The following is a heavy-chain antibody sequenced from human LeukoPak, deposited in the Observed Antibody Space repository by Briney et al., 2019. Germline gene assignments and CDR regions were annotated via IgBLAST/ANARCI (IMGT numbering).Heavy chain of an antibody. CDR3: ARDSGRYCSGGSCYRYYYMDV. CDR1: RGSFSRYY. CDR2: IYYSWSI. Sequence: SETLSLTCTVSRGSFSRYYWSWIREPPGKGLEWLGYIYYSWSIKYKPSLKSRVTISVATSKNKFSLKLSSVTAADTAVYYCARDSGRYCSGGSCYRYYYMDVWGKGTTVTVSS. V-gene: IGHV4-59*01. J-gene: IGHJ6*03. D-gene: IGHD2-15*01.